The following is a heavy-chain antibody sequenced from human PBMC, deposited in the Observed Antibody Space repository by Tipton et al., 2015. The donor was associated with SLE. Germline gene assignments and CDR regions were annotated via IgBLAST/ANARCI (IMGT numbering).Heavy chain of an antibody. J-gene: IGHJ3*02. V-gene: IGHV3-7*01. CDR1: GFTFSSYW. Sequence: GSLRLSCAASGFTFSSYWMSWVRQAPGKGLEWVANIKQDGSENYYVDSVKGRFTISRDNAKNSLYLQMNSLRAEDTAVYYCASGRITMVRGVTAFDIWGQGTMVTVSS. CDR3: ASGRITMVRGVTAFDI. CDR2: IKQDGSEN. D-gene: IGHD3-10*01.